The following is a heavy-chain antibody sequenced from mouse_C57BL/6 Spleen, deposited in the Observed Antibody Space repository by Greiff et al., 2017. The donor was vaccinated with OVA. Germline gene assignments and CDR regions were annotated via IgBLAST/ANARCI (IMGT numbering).Heavy chain of an antibody. Sequence: VQLQQPGAELARPGSSVKLSCKASGYTFTSYWLGWVKQRPGQGLEWIGKIYPSDSETYYNQKFKDKATLTVDKSSSTAYMELSSLTSEDSAVYYCARSYYGRYYFDYWGQGTTLTVSS. D-gene: IGHD1-1*01. CDR1: GYTFTSYW. CDR3: ARSYYGRYYFDY. J-gene: IGHJ2*01. CDR2: IYPSDSET. V-gene: IGHV1-61*01.